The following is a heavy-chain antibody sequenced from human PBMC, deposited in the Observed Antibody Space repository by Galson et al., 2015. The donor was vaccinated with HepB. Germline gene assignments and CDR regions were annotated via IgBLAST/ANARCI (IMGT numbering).Heavy chain of an antibody. CDR3: AREHGSGSYYPLDY. J-gene: IGHJ4*02. V-gene: IGHV1-69*04. CDR1: GGTFSSYA. D-gene: IGHD3-10*01. Sequence: SVKVSCKASGGTFSSYAISWVRQAPGQGLEWMGRIIPILSIANYAQKFQGRVTITADKSTSTAYMELSSLRSEDTAVYYCAREHGSGSYYPLDYWGQGTLVTVSS. CDR2: IIPILSIA.